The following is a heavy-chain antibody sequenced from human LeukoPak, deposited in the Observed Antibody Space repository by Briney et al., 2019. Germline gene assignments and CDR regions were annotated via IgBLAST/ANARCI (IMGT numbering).Heavy chain of an antibody. V-gene: IGHV4-59*01. CDR1: GGSISSYY. J-gene: IGHJ4*02. CDR2: IYYSGST. CDR3: ARVGLWYYDSSGYYN. D-gene: IGHD3-22*01. Sequence: SETLSLTCTVSGGSISSYYWSRIRQPPGKGLEWIGYIYYSGSTNYNPSLKSRVTISVDTSKNQFSLKLSSVTAADTAVYYCARVGLWYYDSSGYYNWGQGTLVTVSS.